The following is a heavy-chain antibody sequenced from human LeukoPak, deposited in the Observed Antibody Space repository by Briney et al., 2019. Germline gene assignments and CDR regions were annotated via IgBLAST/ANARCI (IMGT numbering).Heavy chain of an antibody. CDR2: ISWNSGSI. D-gene: IGHD5-24*01. J-gene: IGHJ4*02. CDR1: GFTFDDYA. CDR3: AKDDGWVQYAN. V-gene: IGHV3-9*01. Sequence: GGSLRLSCAASGFTFDDYAMHWVRQAPGKGLEWVSGISWNSGSIGYADSVKGRFTISRDNSKNTLYLQMNSLRAEDTAVYYCAKDDGWVQYANWGQGTLVTVSS.